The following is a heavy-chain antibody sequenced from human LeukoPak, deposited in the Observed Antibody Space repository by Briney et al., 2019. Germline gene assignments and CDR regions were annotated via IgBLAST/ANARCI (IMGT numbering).Heavy chain of an antibody. CDR2: ISSSGSTI. CDR3: AKVAAVNKYYFDY. D-gene: IGHD6-13*01. J-gene: IGHJ4*02. V-gene: IGHV3-48*03. CDR1: GFTFSSYE. Sequence: GGSLRLSCAASGFTFSSYEMNWVRQAPGKGLEWVSYISSSGSTIYYTDSVKGRFTISRDNAKNTLYLQMNSLRAEDTAVYYCAKVAAVNKYYFDYWGQGTLVTVSS.